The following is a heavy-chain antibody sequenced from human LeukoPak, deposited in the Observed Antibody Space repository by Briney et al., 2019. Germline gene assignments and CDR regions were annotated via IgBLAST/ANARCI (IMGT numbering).Heavy chain of an antibody. J-gene: IGHJ4*02. Sequence: GGSLRLSCAASGFTFSSYAMHWVRQAPGKGLEWVAVISYDGSNKYYADSVKGRFTISRDNSKNTLYLQMNSLRAEDTAVYYCASPQRYWGQGTLVTVSS. V-gene: IGHV3-30-3*01. CDR3: ASPQRY. CDR2: ISYDGSNK. D-gene: IGHD2-2*01. CDR1: GFTFSSYA.